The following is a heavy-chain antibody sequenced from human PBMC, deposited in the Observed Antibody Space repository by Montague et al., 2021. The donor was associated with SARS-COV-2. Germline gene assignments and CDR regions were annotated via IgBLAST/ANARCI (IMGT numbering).Heavy chain of an antibody. Sequence: SETLSLTCEVSGGSTSNYYWTWIRQSPGKGLQWIGYIFYTGSKKFNPSLKTRVSMSLDASKNHFSLRLSAVTAADTARYYCARAQNTCFIANCVNYFDLWGLGALVTVSS. J-gene: IGHJ4*02. V-gene: IGHV4-59*01. D-gene: IGHD2-15*01. CDR1: GGSTSNYY. CDR2: IFYTGSK. CDR3: ARAQNTCFIANCVNYFDL.